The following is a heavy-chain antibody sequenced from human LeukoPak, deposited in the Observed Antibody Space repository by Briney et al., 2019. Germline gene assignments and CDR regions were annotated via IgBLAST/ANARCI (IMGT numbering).Heavy chain of an antibody. CDR2: ISGYNGNT. D-gene: IGHD3-10*01. CDR3: ARVLWFGELFPHQYYFDY. CDR1: GYTFSSYG. V-gene: IGHV1-18*01. J-gene: IGHJ4*02. Sequence: ASVKVSCKASGYTFSSYGISWVRQAPGQGLEWMGWISGYNGNTNYAQKLQGRVTMTTDTSTSTAYMELRSLRSDDTAVYYCARVLWFGELFPHQYYFDYWGQGTLVTVSS.